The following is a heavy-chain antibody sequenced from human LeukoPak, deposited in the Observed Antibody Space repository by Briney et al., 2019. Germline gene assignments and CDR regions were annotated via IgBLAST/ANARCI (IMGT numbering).Heavy chain of an antibody. D-gene: IGHD3-3*01. V-gene: IGHV4-38-2*01. J-gene: IGHJ4*02. CDR1: GYSISSGYY. CDR2: IYHSGST. Sequence: SETLSLTCAVSGYSISSGYYWGWIRQPPGKGLEWIGSIYHSGSTYYNPSLKSRVTISVDTSKNQFSLKLSSVTAADTAVYYCARWVGNSYYDFWSGYYLDYWGQGTLVTVSS. CDR3: ARWVGNSYYDFWSGYYLDY.